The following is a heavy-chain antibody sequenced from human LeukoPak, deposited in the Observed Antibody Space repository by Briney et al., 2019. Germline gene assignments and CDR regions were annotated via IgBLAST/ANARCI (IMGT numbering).Heavy chain of an antibody. J-gene: IGHJ1*01. CDR2: INWNGGST. Sequence: PGGSLRLSCAASGFTFDDYGMSWVRQAPGKGLEWVSGINWNGGSTGYADSVKGRFTISRDNSKNTLYLQMNSLRPEDTAVYYCARGGKIALAGTRSSQYFQHWGQGTLVTVSS. CDR1: GFTFDDYG. CDR3: ARGGKIALAGTRSSQYFQH. D-gene: IGHD6-19*01. V-gene: IGHV3-20*04.